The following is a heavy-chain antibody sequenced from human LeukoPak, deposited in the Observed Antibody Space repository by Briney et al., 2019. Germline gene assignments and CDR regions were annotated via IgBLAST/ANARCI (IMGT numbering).Heavy chain of an antibody. V-gene: IGHV3-11*06. J-gene: IGHJ6*02. CDR2: INIGGTNT. Sequence: GGSLRLSCAASGLTFSDYYMSWIRQAPGKGLEWLSYINIGGTNTHYADSVKGRFTISRDNAKNSLYLQMNSLRAEDTAVYYCAIEDVWGQGTTVTVSS. CDR3: AIEDV. CDR1: GLTFSDYY.